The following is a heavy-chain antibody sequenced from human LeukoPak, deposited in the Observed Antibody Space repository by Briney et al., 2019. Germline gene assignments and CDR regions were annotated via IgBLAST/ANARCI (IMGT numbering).Heavy chain of an antibody. D-gene: IGHD3-3*01. V-gene: IGHV1-46*01. J-gene: IGHJ6*02. CDR2: INPSGGST. Sequence: GASVKVSCKASGYTFTSYYMHWVRQAPGQGLEWMGIINPSGGSTSYAQKFQGRVTMTRDTSTSTVYMELSSLRSEDTAVYYCARRNTDFWSGYFTAHDYGMDVWGQGTTVTVSS. CDR3: ARRNTDFWSGYFTAHDYGMDV. CDR1: GYTFTSYY.